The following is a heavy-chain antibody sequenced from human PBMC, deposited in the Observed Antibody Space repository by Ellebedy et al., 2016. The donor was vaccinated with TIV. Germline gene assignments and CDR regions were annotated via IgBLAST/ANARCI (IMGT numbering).Heavy chain of an antibody. Sequence: PGGSLRPSCAPSGFSFSPQWMSWFRQAPGKGLVWVSGLTGAGSGTKYADSVRGRCIISRDNAKNTLYLQMNSLGADDTAVYYCAREHWSSLPSWGQGTLVTVSS. CDR3: AREHWSSLPS. V-gene: IGHV3-74*03. CDR2: LTGAGSGT. J-gene: IGHJ5*02. CDR1: GFSFSPQW. D-gene: IGHD3-3*01.